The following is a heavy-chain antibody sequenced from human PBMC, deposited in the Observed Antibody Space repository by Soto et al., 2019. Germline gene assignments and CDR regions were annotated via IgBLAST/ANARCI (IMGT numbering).Heavy chain of an antibody. Sequence: QVQLVQSGAEVKKPGASVKVSCKASGYTFTSYGISWVRQAPGQGLEWMGWISAYNGNTNYAQKLQGRVTMTTDTSTSTAYMELRSLRSDDTAVYYSARDLGYCSSTSCTRRYNWFDPWGQGTLVTVSS. CDR1: GYTFTSYG. CDR3: ARDLGYCSSTSCTRRYNWFDP. J-gene: IGHJ5*02. V-gene: IGHV1-18*01. CDR2: ISAYNGNT. D-gene: IGHD2-2*01.